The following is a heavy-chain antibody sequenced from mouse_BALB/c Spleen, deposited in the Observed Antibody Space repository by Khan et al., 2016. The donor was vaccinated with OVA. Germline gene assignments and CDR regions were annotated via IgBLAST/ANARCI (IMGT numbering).Heavy chain of an antibody. CDR3: AREWGSWFPY. V-gene: IGHV1-77*01. D-gene: IGHD1-3*01. CDR2: ISPGSGNT. J-gene: IGHJ3*01. CDR1: GYIFIDYN. Sequence: QVQLQQSGTELARPGASVKLSCKASGYIFIDYNINWVKQRIGQGLEWIGEISPGSGNTYYNEKFKGKATLPADKSSSTAYMQLSSLTSEDSAVYVCAREWGSWFPYWGQGTLITVSA.